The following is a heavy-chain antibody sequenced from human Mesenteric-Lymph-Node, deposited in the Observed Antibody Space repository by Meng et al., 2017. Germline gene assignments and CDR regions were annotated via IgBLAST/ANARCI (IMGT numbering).Heavy chain of an antibody. CDR1: GGTFSSYT. Sequence: SVKVSCKASGGTFSSYTISWVRQAPGQGLEWMGRIIPILGIANYAQKFQGRVTITADKSTSTAYMELSSLRSEDTAVYYCAVSLGSGVWFEGSMDVWGQGTTVTVSS. CDR2: IIPILGIA. D-gene: IGHD6-19*01. V-gene: IGHV1-69*02. J-gene: IGHJ6*02. CDR3: AVSLGSGVWFEGSMDV.